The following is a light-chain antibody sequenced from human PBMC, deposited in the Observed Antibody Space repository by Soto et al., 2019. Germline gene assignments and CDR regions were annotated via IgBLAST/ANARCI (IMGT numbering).Light chain of an antibody. Sequence: ETVLTQSPDILSLSPGEGATLPCRASQNIGSYLAWYQQKPGQAPRLLIYDASNRATGIPARFSGSGSGTDFTLTISSLEPEDFAVYFCQQRSHWPTFGGGTKVEIK. CDR1: QNIGSY. J-gene: IGKJ4*01. CDR3: QQRSHWPT. V-gene: IGKV3-11*01. CDR2: DAS.